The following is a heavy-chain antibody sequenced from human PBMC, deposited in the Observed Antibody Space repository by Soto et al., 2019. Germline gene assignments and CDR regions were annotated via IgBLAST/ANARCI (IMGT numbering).Heavy chain of an antibody. V-gene: IGHV4-59*01. CDR2: IYYSGST. CDR3: ARDERAFCSDAYCESHFAY. Sequence: SETLSLTCTVSGGSISSYYWSWIRQPPGKGLEWIGYIYYSGSTNYNPSLKSRVTISVDTSKNQFSLKLRSDDTAVYFCARDERAFCSDAYCESHFAYWGQGTLVTVSS. J-gene: IGHJ4*02. CDR1: GGSISSYY. D-gene: IGHD3-3*01.